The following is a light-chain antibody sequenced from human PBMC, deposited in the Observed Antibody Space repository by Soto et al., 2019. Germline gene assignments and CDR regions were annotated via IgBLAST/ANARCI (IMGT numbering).Light chain of an antibody. CDR2: TAS. J-gene: IGKJ5*01. V-gene: IGKV3-20*01. Sequence: EIVLTQSPATLSLSPGERATLSCRASQSVSSSYLAWYKQKPGQAPRLLIYTASSRATGIPDRFSGSGSGTDFTLTIRRLQPEDFAVYYCQHYGSSLTFGQGTRLEIK. CDR1: QSVSSSY. CDR3: QHYGSSLT.